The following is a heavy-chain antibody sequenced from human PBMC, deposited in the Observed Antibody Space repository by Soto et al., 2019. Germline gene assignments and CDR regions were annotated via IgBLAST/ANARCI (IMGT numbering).Heavy chain of an antibody. V-gene: IGHV5-51*01. CDR3: ARRVGSSWRYFDS. J-gene: IGHJ4*02. CDR2: IYPSGSDT. Sequence: QLVQSGAEVKKPGESLKISCKASGYSFSSYWIAWVRQLPGKGLEWMGIIYPSGSDTRYSPSFRGQVIISADRSITTAYLQWNSLKTSDTGTYYCARRVGSSWRYFDSWGQGTLITVSP. D-gene: IGHD6-13*01. CDR1: GYSFSSYW.